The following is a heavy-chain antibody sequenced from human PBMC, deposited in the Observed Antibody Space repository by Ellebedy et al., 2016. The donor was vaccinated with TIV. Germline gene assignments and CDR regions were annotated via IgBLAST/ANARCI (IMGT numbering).Heavy chain of an antibody. V-gene: IGHV3-53*01. CDR1: GFDFNSNY. CDR2: IYSAGST. Sequence: GESLKISCAVSGFDFNSNYWSWVRQAPGKGLDWVSIIYSAGSTYYADSVKGRFTISRDSSNNTLHLQMTSLRADDTAVYYCARVDLGLAFDHWGRGTLVTVSS. D-gene: IGHD3/OR15-3a*01. CDR3: ARVDLGLAFDH. J-gene: IGHJ4*02.